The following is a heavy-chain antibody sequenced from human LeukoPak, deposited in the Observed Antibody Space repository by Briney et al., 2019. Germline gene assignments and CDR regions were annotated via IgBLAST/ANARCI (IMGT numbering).Heavy chain of an antibody. D-gene: IGHD6-13*01. V-gene: IGHV3-30*03. J-gene: IGHJ1*01. CDR3: AREQLVSPTKYEYFQH. CDR1: GFTFSSYG. CDR2: ISYDGTNK. Sequence: PGRSLRLSCAASGFTFSSYGMHWVRQAPGKGLEWVAVISYDGTNKYYADSVKGRFTISRDNSKNTLYLQMNSLRAEDTAVYYCAREQLVSPTKYEYFQHWGQGTLVTVSS.